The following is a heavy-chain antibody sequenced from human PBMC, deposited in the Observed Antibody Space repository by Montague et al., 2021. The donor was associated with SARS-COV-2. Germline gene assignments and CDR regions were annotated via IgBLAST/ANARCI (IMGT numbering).Heavy chain of an antibody. CDR3: ARAHNTCCMANCWNYLEV. CDR2: VHYTGST. J-gene: IGHJ4*02. V-gene: IGHV4-59*01. CDR1: GGSISSYY. D-gene: IGHD2-2*01. Sequence: SETLSLTCEVSGGSISSYYWSWIRQSPGKGLEWIGYVHYTGSTKYNPSLKTRVTLTLDTPKNHFSLKLSSVTAADTAVYYCARAHNTCCMANCWNYLEVWGQGALVTVSS.